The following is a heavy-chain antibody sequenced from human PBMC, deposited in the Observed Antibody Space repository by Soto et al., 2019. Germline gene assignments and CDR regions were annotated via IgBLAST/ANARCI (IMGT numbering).Heavy chain of an antibody. V-gene: IGHV2-5*02. Sequence: QITLKESGPTLVKPTQTVTLTCAFSGFSLSTSGVGVGWIRQPPGTALDWLALIYWDDDKHYSPSLKSRLTITKDTSKNQVVLTMTNMDPVDTATYYCSHRAGGWFDRWCQGALVTVSS. CDR2: IYWDDDK. J-gene: IGHJ5*02. CDR3: SHRAGGWFDR. CDR1: GFSLSTSGVG.